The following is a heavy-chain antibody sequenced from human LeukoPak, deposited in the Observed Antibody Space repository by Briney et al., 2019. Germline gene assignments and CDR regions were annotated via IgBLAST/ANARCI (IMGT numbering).Heavy chain of an antibody. CDR3: ATRPYSGYERAFDY. D-gene: IGHD5-12*01. V-gene: IGHV1-69*06. Sequence: ASVKVSCKASGGTFSSYAISWVRQAPRQGLEWMEGIIPTFGTANYAQKFQGRVTITADKSTSTAYMELSSLRSEDTAVYYCATRPYSGYERAFDYWGQGTLVTVSS. J-gene: IGHJ4*02. CDR1: GGTFSSYA. CDR2: IIPTFGTA.